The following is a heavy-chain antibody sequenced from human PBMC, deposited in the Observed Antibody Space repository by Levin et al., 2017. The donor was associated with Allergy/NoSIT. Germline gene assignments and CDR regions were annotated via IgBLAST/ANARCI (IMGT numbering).Heavy chain of an antibody. J-gene: IGHJ3*02. CDR3: ARGRAGSTMVRGLDAFDI. CDR2: IYYSGST. CDR1: GGSISSGGYY. V-gene: IGHV4-31*03. D-gene: IGHD3-10*01. Sequence: SETLSLTCTVSGGSISSGGYYWSWIRQHPGKGLEWIGYIYYSGSTYYNPSLKSRVTISVDTSKNQFSLKLSSVTAADTAVYYCARGRAGSTMVRGLDAFDIWGQGTMVTVSS.